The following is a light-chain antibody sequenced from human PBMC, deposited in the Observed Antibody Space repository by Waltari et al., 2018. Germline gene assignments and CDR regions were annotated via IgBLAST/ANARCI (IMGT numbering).Light chain of an antibody. CDR3: AAWDDSLSVNWV. Sequence: QSVLTQPPSASGTPAQRVTIPCSGSSSNIGRSYVYWYQHLPGTSPKLLIYRSNQRPSGVPDRCSGSKSGTSASLAISGLRSEYEADYYCAAWDDSLSVNWVCGGGTKLTVL. CDR2: RSN. CDR1: SSNIGRSY. J-gene: IGLJ3*02. V-gene: IGLV1-47*01.